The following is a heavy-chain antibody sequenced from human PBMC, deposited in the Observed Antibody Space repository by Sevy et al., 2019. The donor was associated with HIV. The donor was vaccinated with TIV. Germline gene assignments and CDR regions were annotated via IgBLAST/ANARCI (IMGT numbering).Heavy chain of an antibody. Sequence: SETLSLTCTVSGGSISSSSYYWGWIRQHPGKGLEWIGRIYYSGSAYYNPSLKSRVTISVDTSKNQFSLKLSSVTAADTAVYYCARRGISGGYYFDYWGQGTLVTVSS. CDR1: GGSISSSSYY. V-gene: IGHV4-39*01. CDR2: IYYSGSA. D-gene: IGHD1-26*01. J-gene: IGHJ4*02. CDR3: ARRGISGGYYFDY.